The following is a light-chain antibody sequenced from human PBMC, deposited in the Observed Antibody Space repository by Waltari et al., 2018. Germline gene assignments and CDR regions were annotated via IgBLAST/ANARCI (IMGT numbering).Light chain of an antibody. CDR3: MIWHSGAYWV. J-gene: IGLJ3*02. CDR2: YKSDSDK. CDR1: SGVDVGNYR. V-gene: IGLV5-45*01. Sequence: QAVLTQPASLSASPGASASLTCTLRSGVDVGNYRIYWYQQKPGSPPQFLRGYKSDSDKQPVFVGHSRFSESKDASANAGILLISGLQAEDEGDYYCMIWHSGAYWVFGGGTKVTVL.